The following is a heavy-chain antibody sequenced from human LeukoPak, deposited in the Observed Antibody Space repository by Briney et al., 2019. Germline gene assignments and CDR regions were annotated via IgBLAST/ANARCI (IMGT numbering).Heavy chain of an antibody. CDR1: GGSIISNY. Sequence: PSETLSLTCTVSGGSIISNYWSWIRQSAGTGLEWIGRIYGSGITDYNPSLKSRVTMSLDTSRKQFSLRLTSVTAADTAVYYCARLKFYDSTGYSPGYYMDVWGKGTTVSVFS. J-gene: IGHJ6*03. V-gene: IGHV4-4*07. CDR3: ARLKFYDSTGYSPGYYMDV. CDR2: IYGSGIT. D-gene: IGHD3-22*01.